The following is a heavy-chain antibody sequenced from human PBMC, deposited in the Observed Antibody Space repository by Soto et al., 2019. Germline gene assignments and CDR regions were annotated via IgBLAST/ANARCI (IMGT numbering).Heavy chain of an antibody. CDR1: GGTFSSYA. J-gene: IGHJ4*02. D-gene: IGHD2-15*01. CDR3: AREKTKYCSGGSCYFDY. CDR2: IIPIFGTA. Sequence: QVQLVQSGAEVKKPGSSVKVSCKASGGTFSSYAISWVRQAPGQGLEWMGGIIPIFGTANYAQKFQGRVTITADESTSTAYMELSSLSSEDTSVYYCAREKTKYCSGGSCYFDYWGQGTLVTVSS. V-gene: IGHV1-69*01.